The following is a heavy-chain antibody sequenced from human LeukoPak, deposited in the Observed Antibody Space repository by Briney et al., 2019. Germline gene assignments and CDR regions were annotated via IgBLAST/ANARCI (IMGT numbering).Heavy chain of an antibody. D-gene: IGHD2-8*01. CDR2: ISLAGQT. J-gene: IGHJ1*01. CDR1: GGSISGTNW. Sequence: SETLSLTCGVSGGSISGTNWCSWVRQPPRQGLEWIREISLAGQTNYNPSLNGRVTMSLDKSSNQLSLHLTSVTAADTATYFCSTENGPFSHLRLWGQGTLVIVSS. V-gene: IGHV4/OR15-8*02. CDR3: STENGPFSHLRL.